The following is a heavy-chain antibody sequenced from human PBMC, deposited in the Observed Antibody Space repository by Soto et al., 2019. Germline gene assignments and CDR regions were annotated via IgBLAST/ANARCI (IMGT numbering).Heavy chain of an antibody. Sequence: EVQLVESGGGLVQPGGSLRLSCAASGFTFSTYDVNWVRQDPGKGLEWVSYISSSGSTIYYADSVKGRFTISRDNAKNSLYLQMNSLRAEDTAVYYCARGWVGAWDYWGQGTLVTVSS. D-gene: IGHD1-26*01. CDR1: GFTFSTYD. CDR2: ISSSGSTI. J-gene: IGHJ4*02. CDR3: ARGWVGAWDY. V-gene: IGHV3-48*03.